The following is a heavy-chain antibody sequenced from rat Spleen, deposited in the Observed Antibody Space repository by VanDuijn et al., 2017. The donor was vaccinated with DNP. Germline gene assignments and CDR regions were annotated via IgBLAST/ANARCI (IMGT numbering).Heavy chain of an antibody. CDR2: ISSTGGST. D-gene: IGHD1-12*02. Sequence: EVQLVESGGVLVQPGRSLKFSCADSGFTFSDYDMGWVRQAPTEGLEWVASISSTGGSTYYRESLRGRFTVSRDNAKSALYLQVDSLRSEDMATYYCARPHFHDGSYPRYWGQGVMVTVSS. CDR3: ARPHFHDGSYPRY. CDR1: GFTFSDYD. V-gene: IGHV5-25*01. J-gene: IGHJ2*01.